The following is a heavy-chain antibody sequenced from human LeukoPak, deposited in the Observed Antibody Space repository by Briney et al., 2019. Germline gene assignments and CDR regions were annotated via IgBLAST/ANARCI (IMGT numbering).Heavy chain of an antibody. V-gene: IGHV1-2*02. CDR2: INPNSGGT. J-gene: IGHJ4*02. Sequence: ASVKVSCKASGYSFAGYYMHWVRQAPGQRPEWMGWINPNSGGTNYAQKFQGRVTMTRDTSISTAYMELSRLRSDDTAVYYCARDLHGDYVPDFDYWGQGTLVTVSS. CDR1: GYSFAGYY. D-gene: IGHD4-17*01. CDR3: ARDLHGDYVPDFDY.